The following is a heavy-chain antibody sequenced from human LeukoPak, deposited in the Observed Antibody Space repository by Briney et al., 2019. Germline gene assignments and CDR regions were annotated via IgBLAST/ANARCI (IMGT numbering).Heavy chain of an antibody. V-gene: IGHV1-2*02. J-gene: IGHJ2*01. Sequence: ASVKVSCKASGYTFTGYYMHWVRQAPGQGLEWMGWINPNSGGTNYAQKFQGRVTMTRDTSISTAYMELSRLRSDDTAVYYCARGSTVTAWYFDLWGQGTLVTVSS. CDR1: GYTFTGYY. CDR3: ARGSTVTAWYFDL. CDR2: INPNSGGT. D-gene: IGHD4-17*01.